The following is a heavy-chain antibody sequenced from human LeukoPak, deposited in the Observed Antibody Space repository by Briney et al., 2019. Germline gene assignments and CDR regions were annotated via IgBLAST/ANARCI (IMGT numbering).Heavy chain of an antibody. V-gene: IGHV1-46*01. CDR2: IYPRDGST. Sequence: GASVKVSCKASGYTFTKYYIHWVRQAPGQGLEWMGMIYPRDGSTSYAQKFQGRVTVTRDTSTSTVHMELSGLRSEDTAVYYCARDQEAFDYWGQGTLVTVSS. CDR3: ARDQEAFDY. J-gene: IGHJ4*02. CDR1: GYTFTKYY.